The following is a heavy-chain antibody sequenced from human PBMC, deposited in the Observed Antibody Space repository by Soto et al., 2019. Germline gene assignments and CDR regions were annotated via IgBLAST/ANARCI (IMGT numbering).Heavy chain of an antibody. Sequence: PSETLSLTCTVSGGSISSGGYYWSWIRQHPGKGLEWIGYIYYSGSTCYNPSLKSRVTISVDTSKNQFSLKLSSVTAADTAVYYCARVSGLYWLRLFDYCGQGTLLTVSS. CDR1: GGSISSGGYY. D-gene: IGHD5-12*01. CDR3: ARVSGLYWLRLFDY. J-gene: IGHJ4*02. V-gene: IGHV4-31*03. CDR2: IYYSGST.